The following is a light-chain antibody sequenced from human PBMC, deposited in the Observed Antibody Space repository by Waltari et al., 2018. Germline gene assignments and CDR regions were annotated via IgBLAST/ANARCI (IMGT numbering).Light chain of an antibody. V-gene: IGKV3-11*01. CDR3: QQRNSWPLT. Sequence: EIVLTQSPVTLSLSPGEGATLSSKTSQSVGAFLAWYQQRPGQAPRRLIYDASLRAAGLPARFSGSGSGTDFTLTISSLESEDSAVYFCQQRNSWPLTFGPGTTV. CDR1: QSVGAF. CDR2: DAS. J-gene: IGKJ3*01.